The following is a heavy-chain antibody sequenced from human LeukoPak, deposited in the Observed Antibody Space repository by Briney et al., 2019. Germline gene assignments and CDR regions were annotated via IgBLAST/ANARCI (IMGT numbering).Heavy chain of an antibody. Sequence: GRSLRLSCAASGFTFDDYAMHWVRQAPGKGLEWVSGISWNSGSIGYADSVKGRFTISRDNSKNTLYLQMNSLRAEDTAVYYCARDRGAVADAFDIWGQGTMVTVSS. CDR2: ISWNSGSI. D-gene: IGHD6-19*01. CDR1: GFTFDDYA. V-gene: IGHV3-9*01. CDR3: ARDRGAVADAFDI. J-gene: IGHJ3*02.